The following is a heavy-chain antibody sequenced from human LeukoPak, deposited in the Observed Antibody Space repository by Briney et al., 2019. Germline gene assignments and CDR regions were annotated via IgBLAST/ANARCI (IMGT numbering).Heavy chain of an antibody. V-gene: IGHV3-21*01. D-gene: IGHD3-10*02. J-gene: IGHJ6*03. CDR2: ISSGSSYI. CDR1: GFTFSSYS. Sequence: GGSLRLSCAASGFTFSSYSMNWVRQAPGKGLEWVSSISSGSSYIYYADSVKGRFTIPRDNAKNSLYLQMNSLRAEDTAVYYCARVSMLFSYYYYMDVWGKGTTVTVSS. CDR3: ARVSMLFSYYYYMDV.